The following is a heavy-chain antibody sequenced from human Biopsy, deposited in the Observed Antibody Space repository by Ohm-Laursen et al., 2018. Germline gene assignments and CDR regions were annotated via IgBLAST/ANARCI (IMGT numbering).Heavy chain of an antibody. CDR3: TRAGGGKIYGL. V-gene: IGHV4-31*03. J-gene: IGHJ4*02. CDR2: IHYSGNT. Sequence: SQTLSLTCPVSGVSINTGGYYWTWIRQHPGTGLEWIGYIHYSGNTLYNPSLKSRLTISVDTSRNQFSLKLTSVTAADTALYYCTRAGGGKIYGLWSQGTLVTVSS. CDR1: GVSINTGGYY. D-gene: IGHD3-16*01.